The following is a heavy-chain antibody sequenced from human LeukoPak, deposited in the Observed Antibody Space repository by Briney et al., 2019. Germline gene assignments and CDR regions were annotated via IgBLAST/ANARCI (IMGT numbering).Heavy chain of an antibody. D-gene: IGHD5-12*01. V-gene: IGHV4-39*01. Sequence: PSETLSLTCTVSGGSISSSSYYWGWIRQPPGKGLEWIGSIYYSGSTYYNPSLKSRVTISVDTSKNQFSLKLSSVTAADTAVYHCARSGYSGYRYYYYYMDVWGKGTTVTISS. CDR3: ARSGYSGYRYYYYYMDV. J-gene: IGHJ6*03. CDR2: IYYSGST. CDR1: GGSISSSSYY.